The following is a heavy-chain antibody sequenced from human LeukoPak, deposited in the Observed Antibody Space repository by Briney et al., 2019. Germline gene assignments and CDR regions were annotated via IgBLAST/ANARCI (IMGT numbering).Heavy chain of an antibody. CDR3: ASTIGSAGTQY. D-gene: IGHD6-13*01. Sequence: GGSLRLSCAASGFTVSSNYMSWVRQAPGKGLEWVSVIYSGGSTYYADSVKGRFTISRDNSKNTLYLQMNSLGAEDTAVYYCASTIGSAGTQYWGQGTLVTVSS. V-gene: IGHV3-53*01. J-gene: IGHJ4*02. CDR1: GFTVSSNY. CDR2: IYSGGST.